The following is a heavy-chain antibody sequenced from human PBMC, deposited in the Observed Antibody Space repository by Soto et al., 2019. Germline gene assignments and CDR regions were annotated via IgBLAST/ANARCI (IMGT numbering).Heavy chain of an antibody. J-gene: IGHJ4*02. V-gene: IGHV1-3*01. Sequence: ASVKVSCKASGYTFSSYAMHWVRQAPGQRLEWMGWINAGYGNTKSSQKFQDRVTISRDTSSSTACMELTSLRSEDTAVYYCAIDPGKEPFAFWGKGPLVPASS. CDR2: INAGYGNT. CDR3: AIDPGKEPFAF. CDR1: GYTFSSYA. D-gene: IGHD3-10*01.